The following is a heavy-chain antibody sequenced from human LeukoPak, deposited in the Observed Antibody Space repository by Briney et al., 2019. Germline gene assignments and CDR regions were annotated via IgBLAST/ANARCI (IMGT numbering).Heavy chain of an antibody. J-gene: IGHJ4*02. CDR3: ARAGGGAYYSTCFDS. Sequence: PSETLSLTCAVSGDSISSNSYYWGWIRQPPGKGLEWIGTIYSGNTFYNPSLTSRVTISLDTSKNQFSLKLSSVTAADTTVYYCARAGGGAYYSTCFDSWGQGTLVTVSS. CDR2: IYSGNT. V-gene: IGHV4-39*07. D-gene: IGHD3-22*01. CDR1: GDSISSNSYY.